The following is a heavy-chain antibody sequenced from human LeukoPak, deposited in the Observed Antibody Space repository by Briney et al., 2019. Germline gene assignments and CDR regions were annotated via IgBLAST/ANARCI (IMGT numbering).Heavy chain of an antibody. J-gene: IGHJ4*02. CDR3: TAIRPDY. Sequence: GGSLRLSCAASGYSFSTDWMHWVRQAPGKGLVWVARIKSDVSKTDYAASVKGGFTISRDDANNILYLQMNSLRVDDTAVYYCTAIRPDYWGQGTVVTVSS. V-gene: IGHV3-74*01. CDR2: IKSDVSKT. D-gene: IGHD2-21*02. CDR1: GYSFSTDW.